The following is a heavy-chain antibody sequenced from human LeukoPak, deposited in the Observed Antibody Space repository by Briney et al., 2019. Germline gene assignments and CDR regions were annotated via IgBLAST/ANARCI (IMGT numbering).Heavy chain of an antibody. V-gene: IGHV1-2*06. CDR3: ARGQPYGDYNWFDL. CDR2: INSNTGGT. Sequence: ASVKVSSKASGYTFTGYFMHWVRQAPGQGLEWMGRINSNTGGTTYAQKFQGRVTMTRDTSITTAHMELSRLRSDDTAVYYCARGQPYGDYNWFDLWGQGALVTVSS. J-gene: IGHJ5*02. D-gene: IGHD4-17*01. CDR1: GYTFTGYF.